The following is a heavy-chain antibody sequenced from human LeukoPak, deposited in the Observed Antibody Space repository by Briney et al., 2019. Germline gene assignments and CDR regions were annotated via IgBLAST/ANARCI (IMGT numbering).Heavy chain of an antibody. D-gene: IGHD3-10*01. V-gene: IGHV3-7*01. CDR3: ARPLLYYYGSETYFWFDL. CDR1: GFTFTTYW. J-gene: IGHJ5*02. CDR2: IKQDGNEK. Sequence: PGGSLRLSCAASGFTFTTYWMGWVRQAPGKGLEWVASIKQDGNEKYYVDSVKDRFTISRDSAENTLYLQMKSLKAEDTAFYYCARPLLYYYGSETYFWFDLWGQGTLVTVSS.